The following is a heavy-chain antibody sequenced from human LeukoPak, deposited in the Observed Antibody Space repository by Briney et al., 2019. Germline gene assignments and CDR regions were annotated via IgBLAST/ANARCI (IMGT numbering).Heavy chain of an antibody. CDR1: GFTFSSYA. V-gene: IGHV3-23*01. CDR3: AKAAMEYYGSGSYYRFPY. Sequence: GGSLRLSCAVSGFTFSSYAMSWVRQAAGKGLEWGSAISGTGGRPYSAASVKGRFTITRDNSKSTLYLQMNSLRAEDTAVYYCAKAAMEYYGSGSYYRFPYWGQGTLVTVSS. D-gene: IGHD3-10*01. J-gene: IGHJ4*02. CDR2: ISGTGGRP.